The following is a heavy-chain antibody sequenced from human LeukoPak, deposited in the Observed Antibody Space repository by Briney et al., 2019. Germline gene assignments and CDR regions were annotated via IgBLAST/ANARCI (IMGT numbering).Heavy chain of an antibody. CDR3: ARAPRHSSSWYAHYYYYYYMDV. Sequence: PGGSLRLSCAASGFTFSDYYMSWMRQAPGKGLEWVSYISSSGSTIYYAESVKGRFTISRDNAKNSLYLQMHSLRAQDTAVYYCARAPRHSSSWYAHYYYYYYMDVWGKGTTVTVSS. CDR2: ISSSGSTI. D-gene: IGHD6-13*01. V-gene: IGHV3-11*01. CDR1: GFTFSDYY. J-gene: IGHJ6*03.